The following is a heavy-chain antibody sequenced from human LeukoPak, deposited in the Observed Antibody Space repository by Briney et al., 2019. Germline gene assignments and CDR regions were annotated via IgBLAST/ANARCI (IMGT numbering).Heavy chain of an antibody. J-gene: IGHJ1*01. CDR2: ISWNNANI. Sequence: KAGKSLRLSCAAFGFTFDNYAMHWVRQAPGKGLEWVSSISWNNANIAYADSVKGRFTISRDNAKNSLYLQLNSLGPEDMALYYCVKDTSGASQYFQYWGHGTVVTVSS. D-gene: IGHD2-15*01. V-gene: IGHV3-9*03. CDR1: GFTFDNYA. CDR3: VKDTSGASQYFQY.